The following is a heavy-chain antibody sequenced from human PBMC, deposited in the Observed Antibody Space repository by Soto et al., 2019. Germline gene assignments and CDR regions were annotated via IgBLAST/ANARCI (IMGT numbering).Heavy chain of an antibody. D-gene: IGHD3-3*01. J-gene: IGHJ6*02. CDR3: ASAVLRFLERVGYDYGMDV. V-gene: IGHV1-69*06. Sequence: QVQLVQSGAEVKKPGSSVKVSCKASGGTFSSYAISWVRQAPGQGLEWMGGIIPIFGTANYAQKFQGRVTITADKSTSTAYMELSSLRAEDTAVYYCASAVLRFLERVGYDYGMDVWGQGTTVTVSS. CDR2: IIPIFGTA. CDR1: GGTFSSYA.